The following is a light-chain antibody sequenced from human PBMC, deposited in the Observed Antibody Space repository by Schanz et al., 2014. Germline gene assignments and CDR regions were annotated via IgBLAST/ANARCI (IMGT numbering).Light chain of an antibody. J-gene: IGKJ4*01. Sequence: DIVMTQSPDSLAVSLGERATIHCKSSQSVLYSSNNKNYLAWYKQTPGQPPKLLIYWASTRESGVPDRFSGSGSGTDFTLTITSLQSEDFALYYCQQYNNWPLTFGGGTKVEIK. CDR3: QQYNNWPLT. V-gene: IGKV4-1*01. CDR2: WAS. CDR1: QSVLYSSNNKNY.